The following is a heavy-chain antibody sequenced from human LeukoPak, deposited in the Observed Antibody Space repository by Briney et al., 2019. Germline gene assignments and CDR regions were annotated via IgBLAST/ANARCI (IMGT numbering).Heavy chain of an antibody. CDR3: ARISDHNWYFDL. D-gene: IGHD1-14*01. Sequence: ASVGVSCKASGYPFTTYDINWVRKATGQGLEWMGWMNPSSGYTGYSQKFQGRVTMTRNTSITTAYTELSSLRSEDTAVYYCARISDHNWYFDLWGRGTLVTVSS. V-gene: IGHV1-8*01. CDR2: MNPSSGYT. J-gene: IGHJ2*01. CDR1: GYPFTTYD.